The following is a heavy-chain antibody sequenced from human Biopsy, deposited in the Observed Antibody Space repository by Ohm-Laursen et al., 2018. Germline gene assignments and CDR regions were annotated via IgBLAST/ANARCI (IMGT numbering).Heavy chain of an antibody. CDR1: GGPSSNYA. V-gene: IGHV1-69*04. CDR2: IVPILGHL. Sequence: SVKVSCKASGGPSSNYAFSWVRQAPGQGLEWVGRIVPILGHLNYAQRFQGRVSITADKSTTYVYMELSRLTSGDTAVYYCAADADGYYTEFDYWGPGTLVTVPS. CDR3: AADADGYYTEFDY. J-gene: IGHJ4*02. D-gene: IGHD3-3*01.